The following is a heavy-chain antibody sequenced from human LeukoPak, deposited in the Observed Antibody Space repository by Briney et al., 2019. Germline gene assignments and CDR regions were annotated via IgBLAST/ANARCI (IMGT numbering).Heavy chain of an antibody. CDR1: GFTFSSYA. V-gene: IGHV3-64*01. J-gene: IGHJ3*02. Sequence: GGSLRLSCAASGFTFSSYAMHWVRQAPGRGLEYVSAISSNGGSTYYANSVKGRFTISRDNSKNTLYLQMGSLRAEDMAVYYCARDLVGSHDAFDIWGQGTMVTVSS. D-gene: IGHD1-26*01. CDR3: ARDLVGSHDAFDI. CDR2: ISSNGGST.